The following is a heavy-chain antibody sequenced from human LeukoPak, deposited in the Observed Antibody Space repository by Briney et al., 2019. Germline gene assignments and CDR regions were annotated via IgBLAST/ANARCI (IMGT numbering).Heavy chain of an antibody. CDR3: ARSWGDWNYGYFDY. CDR1: GGTFSSYA. Sequence: SSVKVSCKASGGTFSSYAISWVRQAPGQGREWMGRIIPIFGTANYAQKFQGRVTITTDESTSTAYMELSSLRSEDTAVYYCARSWGDWNYGYFDYWGQGTLVTVSS. CDR2: IIPIFGTA. V-gene: IGHV1-69*05. J-gene: IGHJ4*02. D-gene: IGHD1-7*01.